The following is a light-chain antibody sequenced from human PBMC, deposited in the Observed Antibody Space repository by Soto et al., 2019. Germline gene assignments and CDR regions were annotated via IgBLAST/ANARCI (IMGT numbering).Light chain of an antibody. J-gene: IGKJ2*01. V-gene: IGKV3-20*01. Sequence: EIVLTQSPGTLSLSPGERATLSCRASRSVSDNYLAWYQQKPGQAPRLLIYGASTRATGVPDRFSGSGSGTGFTLTISRLEPQGFALYYCQQYVTSPYTFGQGTKLEI. CDR2: GAS. CDR1: RSVSDNY. CDR3: QQYVTSPYT.